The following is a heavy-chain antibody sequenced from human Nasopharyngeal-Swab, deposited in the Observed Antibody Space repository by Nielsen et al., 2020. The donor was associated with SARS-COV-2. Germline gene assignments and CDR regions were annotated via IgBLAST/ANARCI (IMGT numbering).Heavy chain of an antibody. Sequence: ASVKVSCKASGYTYLGYYMHWVRQVPGQGLEWMGRINPNSGGTNYAQKFQGRVTMTRDTSITTAYMELSRLRSGDTAVYYCARDNFYNSSGYYSPDYWGQGTLVTVSS. CDR3: ARDNFYNSSGYYSPDY. CDR2: INPNSGGT. V-gene: IGHV1-2*06. D-gene: IGHD3-22*01. J-gene: IGHJ4*02. CDR1: GYTYLGYY.